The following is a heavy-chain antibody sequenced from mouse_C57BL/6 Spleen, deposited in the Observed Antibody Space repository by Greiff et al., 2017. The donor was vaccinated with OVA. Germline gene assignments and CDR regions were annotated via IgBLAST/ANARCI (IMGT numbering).Heavy chain of an antibody. CDR3: AGDYWYFDV. J-gene: IGHJ1*03. V-gene: IGHV1-59*01. CDR2: IDPSDSYT. Sequence: QVQLQQSGAELVRPGTSVKLSCKASGYTFTSYWMHWVKQRPGQGLEWIGVIDPSDSYTNYNQKFKGKATLTVDTSSSTAYMQLSSLTSEDSAVYYCAGDYWYFDVWGTGTTVTVSS. CDR1: GYTFTSYW.